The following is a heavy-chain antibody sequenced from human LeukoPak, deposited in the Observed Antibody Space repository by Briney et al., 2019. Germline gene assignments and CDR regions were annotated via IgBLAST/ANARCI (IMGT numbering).Heavy chain of an antibody. CDR3: ARGKGSREATIPWVGYMDV. V-gene: IGHV4-34*01. CDR1: GGTFSGYS. Sequence: SETLSLTCAVYGGTFSGYSWTWIRQPPGKGLEWIGEINHSGSTNYNPSLKSRVTISVDTSKNQFSLKLSSVTAADTAVYYCARGKGSREATIPWVGYMDVWGKGTTVTVSS. CDR2: INHSGST. D-gene: IGHD5-12*01. J-gene: IGHJ6*03.